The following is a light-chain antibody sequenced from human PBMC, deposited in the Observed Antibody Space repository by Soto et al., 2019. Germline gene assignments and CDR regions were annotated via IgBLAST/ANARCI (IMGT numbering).Light chain of an antibody. CDR1: QSVSSH. V-gene: IGKV3D-15*01. CDR3: QQYDNWPPWT. Sequence: EIVMTQSPATLSVSPGERATLSCRASQSVSSHIAWYQQKPGQAPRLLIYGSSTRATGIPDRFSGSGSGTEFTLTISSLQSEDFAVYYCQQYDNWPPWTFGQGTKVEIK. J-gene: IGKJ1*01. CDR2: GSS.